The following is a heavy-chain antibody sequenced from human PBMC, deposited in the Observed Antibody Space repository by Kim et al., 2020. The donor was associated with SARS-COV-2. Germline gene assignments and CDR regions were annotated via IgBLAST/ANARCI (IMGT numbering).Heavy chain of an antibody. J-gene: IGHJ4*02. Sequence: ADSVKGRFTISRDNSKNTLYLQRNSLRAEDTAVYYCAKPGGARTAFHFDYWGQGTLVTVSS. V-gene: IGHV3-33*06. CDR3: AKPGGARTAFHFDY. D-gene: IGHD5-18*01.